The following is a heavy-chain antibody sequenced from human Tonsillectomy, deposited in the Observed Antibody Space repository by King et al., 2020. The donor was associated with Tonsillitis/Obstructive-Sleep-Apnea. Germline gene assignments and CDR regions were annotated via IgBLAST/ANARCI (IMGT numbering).Heavy chain of an antibody. D-gene: IGHD6-19*01. CDR1: GGSISSSRYY. CDR2: IYYSGST. CDR3: ARPGIAVTGTWAFDI. J-gene: IGHJ3*02. Sequence: QLQESGPGLVKPSETLSLTCTVSGGSISSSRYYWGWIRQPPGKGLEWIGSIYYSGSTYYNPSLKSRVTMSVDTSKDQFSLKLSSVTAADTAVYYCARPGIAVTGTWAFDIWGQGTMVTVS. V-gene: IGHV4-39*01.